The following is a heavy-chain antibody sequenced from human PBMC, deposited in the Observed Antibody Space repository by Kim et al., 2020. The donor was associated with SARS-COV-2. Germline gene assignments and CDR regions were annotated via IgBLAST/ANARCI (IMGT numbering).Heavy chain of an antibody. Sequence: SETLSLTCTVSGGSFSSGGYYWGWIRRPPGKGLEWIGSIYYSGSTSFKPSLESRVTIAVDTSKSQFSLKLSAVTAADTAVYYCASYASGWIDFWGKGTLVTVSS. CDR2: IYYSGST. J-gene: IGHJ5*01. D-gene: IGHD6-19*01. CDR1: GGSFSSGGYY. V-gene: IGHV4-39*01. CDR3: ASYASGWIDF.